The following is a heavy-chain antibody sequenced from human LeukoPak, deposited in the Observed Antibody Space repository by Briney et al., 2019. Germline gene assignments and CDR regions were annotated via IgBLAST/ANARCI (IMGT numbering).Heavy chain of an antibody. D-gene: IGHD2-2*01. CDR2: IWYDGRNE. V-gene: IGHV3-33*06. J-gene: IGHJ4*02. CDR3: AKAPWGSSTSCYDY. Sequence: GGSLRLSCVASGFTFNKYGVHWVRQAPGKRLEWVAVIWYDGRNEYYADSVKGRFTISRDNSRNTLYLQMNSLRAEDTAVYYCAKAPWGSSTSCYDYWGQGTLVTVSS. CDR1: GFTFNKYG.